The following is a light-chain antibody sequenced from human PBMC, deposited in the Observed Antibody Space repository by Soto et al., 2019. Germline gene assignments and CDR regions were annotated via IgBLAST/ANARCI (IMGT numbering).Light chain of an antibody. CDR1: SSDVGGYNY. J-gene: IGLJ3*02. V-gene: IGLV2-8*01. Sequence: YALTQPPSASGSPGQSVTISCTGTSSDVGGYNYVSWYQQYPGRAPKLMIYEVTKRPSGVPDRFSGSKSGNTASLTVSGLQAEDVADYYCSSYAASNNFYFVFGGGTKLTVL. CDR3: SSYAASNNFYFV. CDR2: EVT.